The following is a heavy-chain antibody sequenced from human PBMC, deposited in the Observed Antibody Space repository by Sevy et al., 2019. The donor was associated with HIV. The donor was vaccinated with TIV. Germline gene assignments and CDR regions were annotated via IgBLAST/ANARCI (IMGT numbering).Heavy chain of an antibody. D-gene: IGHD5-12*01. CDR3: AKNLKEGSGYNNY. V-gene: IGHV3-23*01. J-gene: IGHJ4*02. CDR1: GFTFSSYA. Sequence: GGSLRLSCAASGFTFSSYAMSWVRQAPGKGLEWVSAISGSGGSTYYAYSVKGRFTITRDNSKNTLYLQMNSLRAEDTAVYYCAKNLKEGSGYNNYWGQGTLVTVSS. CDR2: ISGSGGST.